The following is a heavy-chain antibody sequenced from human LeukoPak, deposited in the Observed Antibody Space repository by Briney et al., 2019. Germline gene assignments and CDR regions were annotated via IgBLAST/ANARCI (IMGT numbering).Heavy chain of an antibody. CDR2: VDSGGRT. CDR3: ATTTPRLYCSGGSCYAY. V-gene: IGHV3-66*01. D-gene: IGHD2-15*01. J-gene: IGHJ4*02. Sequence: GGPVRLSCAASEFSGGSNYMTWVRQAPGKGLEWVSLVDSGGRTYYADSVKGRFTISRDNSNTTLYLQMNSLRAEDTAVYYCATTTPRLYCSGGSCYAYWGQGTLATVSS. CDR1: EFSGGSNY.